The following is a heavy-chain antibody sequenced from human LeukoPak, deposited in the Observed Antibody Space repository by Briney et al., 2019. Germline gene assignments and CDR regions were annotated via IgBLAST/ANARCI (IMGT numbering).Heavy chain of an antibody. CDR2: MNPNSGNT. CDR1: GYTFTGYY. D-gene: IGHD3-3*01. Sequence: GASVKVSCKASGYTFTGYYMHWVRQAPGQGLEWMGWMNPNSGNTGYAQKFQGRVTMTRNTSISTAYMELSSLRSEDTAVYYCARRSTIFGVVIINYWGQGTLVTVSS. V-gene: IGHV1-8*02. J-gene: IGHJ4*02. CDR3: ARRSTIFGVVIINY.